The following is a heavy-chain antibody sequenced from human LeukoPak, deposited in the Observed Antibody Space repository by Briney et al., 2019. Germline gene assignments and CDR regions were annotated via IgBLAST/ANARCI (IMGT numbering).Heavy chain of an antibody. Sequence: GASVKVSCKASGYTFTGYYMHWVRQAPGQGLEWMGWINPNSGNTGYAQKFQGRVTMTRNTSISTAYMELSSLRSEDTAVYYCARGLPLWFGELSLWGQGTLVTVSS. D-gene: IGHD3-10*01. CDR3: ARGLPLWFGELSL. CDR1: GYTFTGYY. J-gene: IGHJ4*02. CDR2: INPNSGNT. V-gene: IGHV1-8*02.